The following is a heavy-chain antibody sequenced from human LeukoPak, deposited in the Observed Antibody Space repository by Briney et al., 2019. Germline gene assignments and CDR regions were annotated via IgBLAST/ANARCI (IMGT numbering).Heavy chain of an antibody. J-gene: IGHJ4*02. Sequence: GGSLRLSCAASGFTLSSYAMSWVRQAPGKGLEWVSAISDSGNTYHADSVKGRFTISRDNSKNTLYLQMNSLRAEDTAVYYCAKRLGPDYFDYWGQGTLVTVSS. D-gene: IGHD5-12*01. CDR3: AKRLGPDYFDY. CDR1: GFTLSSYA. CDR2: ISDSGNT. V-gene: IGHV3-23*01.